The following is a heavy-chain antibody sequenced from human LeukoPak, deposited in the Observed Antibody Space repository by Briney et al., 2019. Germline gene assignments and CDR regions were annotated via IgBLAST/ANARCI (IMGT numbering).Heavy chain of an antibody. V-gene: IGHV4-38-2*01. J-gene: IGHJ3*02. Sequence: SETLSLTCAVSGYSISSGYYWGWIRQPPGKGLEWIGSIHHSGSTYYNPSLKSRVTISVDTSKNQFSLKLSSVTAADTAVYYCARRMVNYVWGSYRYDAFDIWGQGTMVTVSS. CDR3: ARRMVNYVWGSYRYDAFDI. CDR1: GYSISSGYY. D-gene: IGHD3-16*02. CDR2: IHHSGST.